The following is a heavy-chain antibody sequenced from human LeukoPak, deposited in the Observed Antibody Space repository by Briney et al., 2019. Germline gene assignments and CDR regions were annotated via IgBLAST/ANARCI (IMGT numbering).Heavy chain of an antibody. J-gene: IGHJ4*02. Sequence: GGSLRLSCAASGFTFSSYSMNWVRQAPGKGLEWVSSISRSSSYIYYADSAKGRFTISRDNAKNSLYLQMNSLRAEDTAVYYCAKEVEYWGQGTLVTVSS. CDR2: ISRSSSYI. CDR3: AKEVEY. CDR1: GFTFSSYS. V-gene: IGHV3-21*04.